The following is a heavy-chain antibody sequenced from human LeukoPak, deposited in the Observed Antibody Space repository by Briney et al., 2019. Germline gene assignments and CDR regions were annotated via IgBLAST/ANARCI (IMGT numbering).Heavy chain of an antibody. CDR2: INSDGSST. CDR3: ARDRWGTAMVDY. J-gene: IGHJ4*02. V-gene: IGHV3-74*01. Sequence: PGGSLRLSCAASGFTFSSYWMHWVRQAPGKGLVWVSRINSDGSSTTYADSVKGRFTISRDNAKNTVYLQTNSLRAEDTAVYYCARDRWGTAMVDYWGQGTLVTVSS. D-gene: IGHD5-18*01. CDR1: GFTFSSYW.